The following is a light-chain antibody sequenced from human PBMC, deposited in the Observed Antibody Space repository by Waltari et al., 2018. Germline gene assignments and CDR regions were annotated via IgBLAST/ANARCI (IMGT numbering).Light chain of an antibody. CDR1: SSNIGASYD. V-gene: IGLV1-40*01. CDR2: GNN. Sequence: QSVLTQPPSVSGATGQRVTISCTGSSSNIGASYDVQWYQQFPGTAPKLLIYGNNNRPSGVPDRFSGSKSGTSASLAITGLQAEDEADYYCQSCDSSLSGSFVFGTGTKVTVL. CDR3: QSCDSSLSGSFV. J-gene: IGLJ1*01.